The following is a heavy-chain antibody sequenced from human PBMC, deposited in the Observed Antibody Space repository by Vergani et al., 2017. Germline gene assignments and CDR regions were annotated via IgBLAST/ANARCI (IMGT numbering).Heavy chain of an antibody. V-gene: IGHV1-8*01. CDR2: MNPNSGNT. Sequence: QVQLVQSGAEVKKPGASVKVSCKASGYTFTSYDINWVRQATGQGLEWMGWMNPNSGNTGYAQKFQGRVTMTTDTSTSTAYMELRSLRSDDTAVYYCATTPEQFWFVYWGQGTLVTVSS. J-gene: IGHJ4*02. D-gene: IGHD6-19*01. CDR1: GYTFTSYD. CDR3: ATTPEQFWFVY.